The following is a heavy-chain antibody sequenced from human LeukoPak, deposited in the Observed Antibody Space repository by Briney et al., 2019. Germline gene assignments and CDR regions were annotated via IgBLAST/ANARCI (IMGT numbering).Heavy chain of an antibody. V-gene: IGHV4-59*11. J-gene: IGHJ5*02. D-gene: IGHD2-15*01. CDR2: IYYSGST. CDR1: GGSISGHY. Sequence: PSETLSLTCTVSGGSISGHYWSWIRQPPGKGLEWIGYIYYSGSTNHNPSLKSRVTISVDTSKNQFSLKLSSVTAADTAVYYCARGRLGYCSGGSCYSPHHWGQGTLVTVSS. CDR3: ARGRLGYCSGGSCYSPHH.